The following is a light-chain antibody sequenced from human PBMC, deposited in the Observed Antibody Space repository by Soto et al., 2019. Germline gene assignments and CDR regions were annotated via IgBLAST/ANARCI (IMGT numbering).Light chain of an antibody. Sequence: SYELTQPPSVSVSPGQTASITCSGDKLGDKYACWYQQKPGQSPVLVIYQDIKRPSGIPERFSGSNSRNTATLSISGTQAMDEADYYCQAWDSSTVVFGGGTKLTVL. CDR3: QAWDSSTVV. CDR2: QDI. CDR1: KLGDKY. J-gene: IGLJ2*01. V-gene: IGLV3-1*01.